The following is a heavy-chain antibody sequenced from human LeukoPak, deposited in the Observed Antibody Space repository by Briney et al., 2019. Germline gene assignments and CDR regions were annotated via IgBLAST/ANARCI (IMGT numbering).Heavy chain of an antibody. J-gene: IGHJ5*02. V-gene: IGHV4-34*01. CDR3: ARGIAAAGTSSNWFDP. Sequence: PSETLSLTCAVYGGSFSGYYWSWIRQPPGKGLEWIGEINHSGSTNYNPSLKSRVTISVDTSKNQFSLKLSSVTAADTAVYYCARGIAAAGTSSNWFDPWGQGTLVTVSS. D-gene: IGHD6-13*01. CDR2: INHSGST. CDR1: GGSFSGYY.